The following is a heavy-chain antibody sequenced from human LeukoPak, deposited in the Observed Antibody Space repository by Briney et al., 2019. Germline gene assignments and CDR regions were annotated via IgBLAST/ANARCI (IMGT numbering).Heavy chain of an antibody. CDR3: ARGGDIAAAGRFDY. V-gene: IGHV4-34*01. CDR2: INHSGST. J-gene: IGHJ4*02. D-gene: IGHD6-13*01. CDR1: GGSFSGYY. Sequence: MTSETLSLTCAVYGGSFSGYYWSWICQPPGKGLEWIGEINHSGSTNYNPSLKSRVTISVDTSKNQFSLKLSSVTAADTAVYYCARGGDIAAAGRFDYWGQGTLVTVSS.